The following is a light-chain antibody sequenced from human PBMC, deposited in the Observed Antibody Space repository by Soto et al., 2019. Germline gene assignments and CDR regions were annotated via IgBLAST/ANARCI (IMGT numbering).Light chain of an antibody. CDR1: QSVSSY. CDR2: DAS. Sequence: EILLITYPASLSLCQVVGASLSLSTSQSVSSYLAWYQQKPGQAPRLLIYDASNRATGIPARFSGSGSGTDFTLTISRLEPEDFAVYYWQQISNWPPFNLGEGTRLAIK. V-gene: IGKV3-11*01. CDR3: QQISNWPPFN. J-gene: IGKJ5*01.